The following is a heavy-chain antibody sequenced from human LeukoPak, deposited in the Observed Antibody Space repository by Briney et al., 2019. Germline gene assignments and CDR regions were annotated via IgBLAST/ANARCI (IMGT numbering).Heavy chain of an antibody. CDR1: GYTFTNFG. J-gene: IGHJ4*02. V-gene: IGHV1-18*04. CDR2: ISGYNGDT. Sequence: EATVKVSCKASGYTFTNFGFSWVRQAPGQGLEWMGWISGYNGDTDYAQKFQGRVTMTTDTSTSTAYMELRSLRSDDTAVYYCVRDRGDSSGWIFFDYWGQGTLVTVSS. CDR3: VRDRGDSSGWIFFDY. D-gene: IGHD6-19*01.